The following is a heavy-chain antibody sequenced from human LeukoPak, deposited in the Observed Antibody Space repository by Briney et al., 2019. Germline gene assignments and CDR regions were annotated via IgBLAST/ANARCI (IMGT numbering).Heavy chain of an antibody. D-gene: IGHD3-22*01. CDR2: ISGSGGST. CDR1: GFTFSSYA. CDR3: AKGAITMIVVVIPYYFDY. J-gene: IGHJ4*02. V-gene: IGHV3-23*01. Sequence: GGSLRLSCAASGFTFSSYAMSRVRQAPGKGLEWVSAISGSGGSTYYADSVKGRFTISRDNSKNTLYLQMNSLRAEDTAVYYCAKGAITMIVVVIPYYFDYWGQGTLVTVSS.